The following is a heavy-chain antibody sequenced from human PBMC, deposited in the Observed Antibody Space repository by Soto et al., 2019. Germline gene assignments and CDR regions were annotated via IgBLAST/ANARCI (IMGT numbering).Heavy chain of an antibody. CDR3: AKDLDTSSSYPDH. CDR1: GFTFSNYA. J-gene: IGHJ4*02. V-gene: IGHV3-23*01. CDR2: ISGSGGTT. D-gene: IGHD5-18*01. Sequence: EVQLLESGGGLVQPGGSLILSCAASGFTFSNYAMSWVRQAPGKGLEWVSAISGSGGTTYYADSVKGRFTNSRDNSKNTLYLQMNSLRAEDTAVYSCAKDLDTSSSYPDHWGQGTLVTVSS.